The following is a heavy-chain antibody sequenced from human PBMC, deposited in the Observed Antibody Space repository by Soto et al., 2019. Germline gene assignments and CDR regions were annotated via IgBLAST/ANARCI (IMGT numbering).Heavy chain of an antibody. J-gene: IGHJ4*02. D-gene: IGHD6-13*01. CDR2: ISAYNGNT. V-gene: IGHV1-18*01. CDR3: ARDGDRGAAAVY. CDR1: GYTCTSYG. Sequence: QVQLVQSRAEVKKPGASVKVSCKASGYTCTSYGIRWVRQAPGQGLEWMGWISAYNGNTNYAQKLQGRVTMPTDTSTSTADMELRSLRSDDTAVYYCARDGDRGAAAVYWGQGTLVTVSS.